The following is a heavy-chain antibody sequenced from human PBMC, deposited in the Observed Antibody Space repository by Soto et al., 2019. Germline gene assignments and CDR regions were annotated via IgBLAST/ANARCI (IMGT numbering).Heavy chain of an antibody. Sequence: GASVKVSCKASGYTFTSYAMHWVRQAPGQRLEWMGWINAGNGNTKYSQKFQGRVTITRDTSASTAYMELSSLRSEDTAVHYCARDALGGYCSGGSCFYVARYNWFDPWGQGTLVTVSS. CDR2: INAGNGNT. CDR1: GYTFTSYA. V-gene: IGHV1-3*01. J-gene: IGHJ5*02. D-gene: IGHD2-15*01. CDR3: ARDALGGYCSGGSCFYVARYNWFDP.